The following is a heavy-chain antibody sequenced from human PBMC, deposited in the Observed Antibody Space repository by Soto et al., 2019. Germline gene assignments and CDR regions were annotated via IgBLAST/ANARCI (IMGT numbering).Heavy chain of an antibody. CDR2: ISSNGGST. V-gene: IGHV3-64*01. D-gene: IGHD2-15*01. CDR1: GFTFSSYA. J-gene: IGHJ5*02. CDR3: ARAGRYCSGGSCYSSGWFDP. Sequence: PGGSLRLSCAASGFTFSSYAMHWVRQAPGKGLEYVSVISSNGGSTYYANSVKGRFTISRDNSKNTLYLQMGSLRAEDMAVYYCARAGRYCSGGSCYSSGWFDPWGQGTLVTVSS.